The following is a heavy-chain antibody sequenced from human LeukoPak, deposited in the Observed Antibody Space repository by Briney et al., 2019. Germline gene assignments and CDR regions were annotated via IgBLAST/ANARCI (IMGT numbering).Heavy chain of an antibody. D-gene: IGHD5-24*01. V-gene: IGHV3-23*01. CDR3: AKDRIKDGYNDY. Sequence: PGGSLRLSCATSGFTFTNYAMSWVRQAPGKGLEWVSAIGASGGNTYYADFVKGRFTISRDNSKNMLYLQMNSLRAEDTAVYYCAKDRIKDGYNDYWGQGILVTVSS. CDR1: GFTFTNYA. J-gene: IGHJ4*02. CDR2: IGASGGNT.